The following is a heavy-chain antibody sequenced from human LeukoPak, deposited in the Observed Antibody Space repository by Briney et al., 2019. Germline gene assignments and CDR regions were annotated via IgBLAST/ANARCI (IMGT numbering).Heavy chain of an antibody. CDR3: ARGGTLRAAAGNDY. Sequence: SVKVSCRASGGTFSSYAISWVRQAPGQGLEWMGGIIPIFGTANYAQKFQGRVTITADESTSTAYMELSSLRSEDTAVYYCARGGTLRAAAGNDYWGQGTLVTVSS. V-gene: IGHV1-69*01. J-gene: IGHJ4*02. CDR2: IIPIFGTA. CDR1: GGTFSSYA. D-gene: IGHD6-13*01.